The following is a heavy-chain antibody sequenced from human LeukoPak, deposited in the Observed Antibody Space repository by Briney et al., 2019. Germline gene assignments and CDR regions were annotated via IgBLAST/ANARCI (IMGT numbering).Heavy chain of an antibody. CDR1: GFTFSNYY. V-gene: IGHV3-11*06. Sequence: GGSLRLFCAASGFTFSNYYMSWMRQARGKGLEWVSYISSSTTYTYYADSVKGRFTISRDNAKDSLDLQMSSLRVEDTAVYYCARHASRDPDYGLDVWGKGTTVTVSS. J-gene: IGHJ6*04. CDR2: ISSSTTYT. CDR3: ARHASRDPDYGLDV.